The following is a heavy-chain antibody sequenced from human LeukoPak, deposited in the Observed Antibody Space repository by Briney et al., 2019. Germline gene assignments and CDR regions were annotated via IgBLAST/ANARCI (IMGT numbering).Heavy chain of an antibody. Sequence: SQTLSLTCTVSGGSISSGSYYWSRIRQPAGKGLEWIGRIYTSGSTNYNPSLKSRVTISVDTSKNQFSLKLSSVTAADTAVYYCARSPSRGIRVVNWFDPWGQGTLVTVSS. V-gene: IGHV4-61*02. CDR2: IYTSGST. J-gene: IGHJ5*02. CDR1: GGSISSGSYY. CDR3: ARSPSRGIRVVNWFDP. D-gene: IGHD2-15*01.